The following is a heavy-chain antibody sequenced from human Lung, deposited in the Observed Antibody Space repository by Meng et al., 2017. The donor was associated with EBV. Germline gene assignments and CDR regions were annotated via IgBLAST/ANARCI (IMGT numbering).Heavy chain of an antibody. V-gene: IGHV2-5*02. CDR3: ALFTRSWFDP. CDR2: IYWDDDK. CDR1: GFSLSTSEVG. Sequence: QITLKEGGPTLVKPTXTLTLTCTFSGFSLSTSEVGVGWIRQPPGKALEWLAVIYWDDDKRYSPSLKSRLTITKDTSKNQVVLTLANMDPVDTATYYCALFTRSWFDPWGQGTLVTVSS. D-gene: IGHD2-2*01. J-gene: IGHJ5*02.